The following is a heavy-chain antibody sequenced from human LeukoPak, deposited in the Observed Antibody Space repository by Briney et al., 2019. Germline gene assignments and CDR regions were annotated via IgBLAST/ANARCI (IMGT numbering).Heavy chain of an antibody. J-gene: IGHJ4*02. CDR1: GFTFDDYG. D-gene: IGHD4-17*01. Sequence: GGSLRLSCAASGFTFDDYGMSWVRQAPGKGLEWVSAISGSGGSTYYADSVKGRFTISRDNSKNTLYLQMNSLRAEDTAVYYCVVNYGDYEGDYFDYGGQGTLVTVSS. CDR3: VVNYGDYEGDYFDY. CDR2: ISGSGGST. V-gene: IGHV3-23*01.